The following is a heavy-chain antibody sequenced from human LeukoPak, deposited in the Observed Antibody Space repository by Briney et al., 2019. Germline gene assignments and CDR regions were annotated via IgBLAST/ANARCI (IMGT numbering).Heavy chain of an antibody. CDR1: GYTFTGYY. D-gene: IGHD2/OR15-2a*01. V-gene: IGHV1-2*02. CDR3: ARFSAYSSTWGDY. J-gene: IGHJ4*02. CDR2: INPNSGGT. Sequence: ASVKVSCKASGYTFTGYYMHWVRRASGQGLEWMGWINPNSGGTNYAQKFQGRVTMTRDTSISTAYMELSSLRSDDTAMYYCARFSAYSSTWGDYWGQGTLVTVSS.